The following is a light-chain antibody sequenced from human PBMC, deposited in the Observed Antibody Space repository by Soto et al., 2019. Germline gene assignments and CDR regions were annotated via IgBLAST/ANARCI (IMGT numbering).Light chain of an antibody. CDR3: QQRSKWWT. V-gene: IGKV3-11*01. J-gene: IGKJ1*01. CDR1: QSVSSY. Sequence: ENTLSHSISTLSWSKREGANLSFRASQSVSSYLAWYQQKPGQAPRLLIYDASNRATGIPARFSGSGSGTDFTLTISSLEPEDFAVYYCQQRSKWWTFGQGSIVDVK. CDR2: DAS.